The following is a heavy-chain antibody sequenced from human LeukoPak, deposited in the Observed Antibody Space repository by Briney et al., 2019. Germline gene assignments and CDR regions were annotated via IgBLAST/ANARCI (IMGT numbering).Heavy chain of an antibody. V-gene: IGHV5-51*01. CDR1: GPIFTSYW. CDR3: ARQTAMGRSGDY. CDR2: IDPSDSET. Sequence: GASLQISCKASGPIFTSYWICWVRPLPGKGLEWMGIIDPSDSETRYTPSFQGQVTISVDKSLTTADLQWNSLKASDTAMYYCARQTAMGRSGDYWGQGTLVTVSS. D-gene: IGHD5-18*01. J-gene: IGHJ4*02.